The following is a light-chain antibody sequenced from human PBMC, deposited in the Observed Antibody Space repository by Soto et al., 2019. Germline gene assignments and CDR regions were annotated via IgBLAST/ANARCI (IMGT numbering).Light chain of an antibody. J-gene: IGKJ2*01. Sequence: EIVLTQSPGTLSLSPGARATLSCRASQSISSSYLAWYQQKPGQAPRLLIYAASSRATGIPDRFSGSGSGTDFTLTISRLETEDCAVYYCQQYGSSSSTFGQGTQLEIK. CDR3: QQYGSSSST. CDR1: QSISSSY. CDR2: AAS. V-gene: IGKV3-20*01.